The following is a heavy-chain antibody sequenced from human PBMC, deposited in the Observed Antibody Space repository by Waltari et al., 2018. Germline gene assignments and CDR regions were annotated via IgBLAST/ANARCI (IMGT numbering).Heavy chain of an antibody. J-gene: IGHJ4*02. CDR1: GGSISSSSYY. Sequence: QLQLQESGPGLVKPLETLSLTCTVSGGSISSSSYYWGWIRQPPGKGLEWIGSIYYSGSTYYSPSLKSRVTMSVDTSKNQFSLKLSAVTAADTAVYFCARAPTFYYFDYWGQGTLVTVSS. CDR3: ARAPTFYYFDY. V-gene: IGHV4-39*07. CDR2: IYYSGST.